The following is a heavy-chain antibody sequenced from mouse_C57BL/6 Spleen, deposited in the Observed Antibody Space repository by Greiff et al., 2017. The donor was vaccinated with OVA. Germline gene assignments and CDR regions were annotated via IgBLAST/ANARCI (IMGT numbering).Heavy chain of an antibody. V-gene: IGHV1-80*01. J-gene: IGHJ2*01. CDR1: GYAFSSYW. D-gene: IGHD1-1*01. CDR2: IYPGDGDT. Sequence: QVQLKESGAELVKPGASVKISCKASGYAFSSYWMNWVKQRPGKGLEWIGQIYPGDGDTNYNGKFKGKATLTADKSSSTAYVQLSSLTSEDSAVYFCARRDYYGSSFFDYWGQGTTLTVS. CDR3: ARRDYYGSSFFDY.